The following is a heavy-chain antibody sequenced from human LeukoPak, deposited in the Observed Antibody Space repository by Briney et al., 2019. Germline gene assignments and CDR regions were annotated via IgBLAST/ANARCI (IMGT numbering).Heavy chain of an antibody. V-gene: IGHV1-69*13. J-gene: IGHJ6*03. Sequence: SVKVSCKASGGTFSSYAISWVRQAPGQGLEWMGGIIPIFGTANYAQKFQGRVTITADESTSTAYMELSSLRSEDTAVYYCTREVGGTGTTPEDPDYYYYMDVWGKGTTVTVSS. D-gene: IGHD1-7*01. CDR3: TREVGGTGTTPEDPDYYYYMDV. CDR1: GGTFSSYA. CDR2: IIPIFGTA.